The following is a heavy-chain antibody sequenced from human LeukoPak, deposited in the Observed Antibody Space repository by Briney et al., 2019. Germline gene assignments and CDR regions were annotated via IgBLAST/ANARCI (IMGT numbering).Heavy chain of an antibody. Sequence: PGGSLRLSCAASGFTFSSYWMSWVRQAPGKGLEWVANIKQDGSEKYYVDSVKGRFTISRDNAKNSLYLQMNSLRAEDTAVYYCARGAYRYSSGWYYFDYWGQGTLVTVSS. J-gene: IGHJ4*02. CDR2: IKQDGSEK. CDR1: GFTFSSYW. CDR3: ARGAYRYSSGWYYFDY. V-gene: IGHV3-7*05. D-gene: IGHD6-19*01.